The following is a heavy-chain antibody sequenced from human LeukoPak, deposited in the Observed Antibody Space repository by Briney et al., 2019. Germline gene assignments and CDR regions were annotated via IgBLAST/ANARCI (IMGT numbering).Heavy chain of an antibody. D-gene: IGHD6-6*01. CDR3: AKRGEAALYYYYYMDV. CDR1: GFTFSSYA. V-gene: IGHV3-23*01. CDR2: ISGSGGST. Sequence: GGSLRLSCAASGFTFSSYAVSWVRQAPGKGLEWFSAISGSGGSTYYADSVKGRFTISRDNSKNTLYLQMNSLRAEDTAVYYCAKRGEAALYYYYYMDVWGKGTTVTVSS. J-gene: IGHJ6*03.